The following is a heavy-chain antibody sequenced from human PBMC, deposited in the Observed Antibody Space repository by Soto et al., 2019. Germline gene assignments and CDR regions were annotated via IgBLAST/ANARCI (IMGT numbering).Heavy chain of an antibody. CDR3: AKGDNLGPKTGYAFDP. Sequence: PSQTLSLTCAISGDSLSSNTASSNCIRQSPSRGLEWLGRTYFRAKWYNDYAVSVKSRIIINPDTSNNQFSLQLNSLTPEDTAVYFCAKGDNLGPKTGYAFDPWGQGIMVTVSS. CDR1: GDSLSSNTAS. D-gene: IGHD5-12*01. V-gene: IGHV6-1*01. CDR2: TYFRAKWYN. J-gene: IGHJ5*02.